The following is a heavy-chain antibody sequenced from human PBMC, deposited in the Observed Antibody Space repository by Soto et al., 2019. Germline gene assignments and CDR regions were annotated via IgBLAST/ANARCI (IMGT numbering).Heavy chain of an antibody. CDR1: GGSISSGDYY. CDR2: IYYSGST. J-gene: IGHJ3*02. D-gene: IGHD3-10*01. Sequence: QVQLQESGPGLVKPSQTLSLTCTVSGGSISSGDYYWSWIRQPPGKGLEWIGYIYYSGSTYYNPSLKSQVTLSVDTSKNQFSLKLSSVTAADTAVYYCASTQLCFGELSFRSGGAFDIWGQGTMVTVSS. CDR3: ASTQLCFGELSFRSGGAFDI. V-gene: IGHV4-30-4*01.